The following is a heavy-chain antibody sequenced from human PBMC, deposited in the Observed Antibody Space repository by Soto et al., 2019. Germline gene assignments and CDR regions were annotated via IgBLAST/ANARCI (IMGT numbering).Heavy chain of an antibody. J-gene: IGHJ4*02. CDR1: GGSISSSNW. V-gene: IGHV4-4*02. D-gene: IGHD3-10*01. CDR3: ARERDYYGSGSYTDY. CDR2: IYDSGTT. Sequence: QVQLQESGPGLVKPSGTLSLTCAVSGGSISSSNWWSWVRQPPGKGLEWIGEIYDSGTTNYNPSLKSRVTISVDKSKNQFSLKLSSVTAADTAVYYCARERDYYGSGSYTDYWGQGTLVTVSS.